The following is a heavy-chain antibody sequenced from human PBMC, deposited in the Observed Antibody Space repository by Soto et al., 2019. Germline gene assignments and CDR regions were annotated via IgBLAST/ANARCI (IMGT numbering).Heavy chain of an antibody. CDR2: VDYSGST. V-gene: IGHV4-39*01. D-gene: IGHD3-10*01. CDR3: ARRTPLYASESSRFDP. J-gene: IGHJ5*02. CDR1: GVSISSFNFY. Sequence: QLQLQESGPGLVKPSETLSLTCSVSGVSISSFNFYWGWIRQPPGKGLEWLGTVDYSGSTTYNPSLESRVTIFVDRSKNQFSLSLKSVTAADTALYYCARRTPLYASESSRFDPWGQGVLVTVSS.